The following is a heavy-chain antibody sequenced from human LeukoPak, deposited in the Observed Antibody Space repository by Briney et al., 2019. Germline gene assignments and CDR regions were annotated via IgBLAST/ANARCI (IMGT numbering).Heavy chain of an antibody. CDR1: GGSISSYY. J-gene: IGHJ4*02. CDR2: IYSTGST. CDR3: ARQIVSPGTAGFDF. D-gene: IGHD6-13*01. V-gene: IGHV4-4*07. Sequence: PSETLSLTCTVSGGSISSYYWSWIRQPAGKGLEWIGRIYSTGSTNYNPSLKSRVTMSVDTSKNQFSLRLRSVTAADTAVYYCARQIVSPGTAGFDFWGQGALVTVSS.